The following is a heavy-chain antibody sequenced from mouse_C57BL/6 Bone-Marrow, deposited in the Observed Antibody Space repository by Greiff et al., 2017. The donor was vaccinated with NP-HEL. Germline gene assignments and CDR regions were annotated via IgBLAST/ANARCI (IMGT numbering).Heavy chain of an antibody. V-gene: IGHV10-3*01. Sequence: EVQGVESGGGLVQPKGSLKLSCAASGFTFNTYAMHWVRQAPGKGLEWVARIRSKSSNYATYYADSVKDRFTISRDDSQSMLYLQMNNLKTEDTAMYYCAVSSGYAMDYWGQGTSVTVSS. CDR1: GFTFNTYA. J-gene: IGHJ4*01. CDR3: AVSSGYAMDY. CDR2: IRSKSSNYAT. D-gene: IGHD6-1*01.